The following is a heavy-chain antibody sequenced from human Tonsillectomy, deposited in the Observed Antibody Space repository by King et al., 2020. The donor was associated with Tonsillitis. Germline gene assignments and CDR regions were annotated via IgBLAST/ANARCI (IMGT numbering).Heavy chain of an antibody. CDR2: ISSGGSTI. V-gene: IGHV3-11*01. CDR3: TRASASYSPFDY. CDR1: GFTFSDYY. J-gene: IGHJ4*02. D-gene: IGHD2-21*01. Sequence: VQLVESGGGLVKPGGSLRLSCAASGFTFSDYYMSWIRQAPGEGLEWVSYISSGGSTIYYADSVKGRFTISRDNAKNSLYLQMNSLRAEDTAVYYCTRASASYSPFDYWGQGILVTVSS.